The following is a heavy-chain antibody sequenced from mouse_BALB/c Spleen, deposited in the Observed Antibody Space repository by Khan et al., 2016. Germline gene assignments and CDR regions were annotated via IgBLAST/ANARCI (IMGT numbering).Heavy chain of an antibody. D-gene: IGHD2-4*01. Sequence: VQLQQSGAELVKPGASVKLSCTASGFNIKDTYMHWVKQRPEQGLEWIGRIDPANGNTKYDTKFQGKATITADTSSNTAYLQLSSLTSEDTAVYYCAGAGTTMITCHYYAMDYWGQGTSVTVSS. V-gene: IGHV14-3*02. J-gene: IGHJ4*01. CDR1: GFNIKDTY. CDR2: IDPANGNT. CDR3: AGAGTTMITCHYYAMDY.